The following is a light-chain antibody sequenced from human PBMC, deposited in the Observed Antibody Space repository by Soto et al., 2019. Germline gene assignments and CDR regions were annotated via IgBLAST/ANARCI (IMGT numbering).Light chain of an antibody. CDR1: QTIDNT. CDR2: DAS. Sequence: EIVMMQSPATLSLSPGERATLSCGASQTIDNTLAWYQRKPGQAPRLLIYDASTRATGVPARFSGSGSGTDFTLTISSLQSEDFAVYYCQHYNYWPYTFGQGTKVDIK. J-gene: IGKJ2*01. V-gene: IGKV3-15*01. CDR3: QHYNYWPYT.